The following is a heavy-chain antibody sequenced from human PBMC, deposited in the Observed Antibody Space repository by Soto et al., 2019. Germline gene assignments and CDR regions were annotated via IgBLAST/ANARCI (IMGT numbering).Heavy chain of an antibody. J-gene: IGHJ4*02. CDR2: IWYDGSNK. D-gene: IGHD2-15*01. V-gene: IGHV3-33*01. CDR1: GFTFSSYG. CDR3: AREGYCSGGSCYSVPVFDY. Sequence: QVQLVESGGGVVQPGRSLRLSCAASGFTFSSYGMHWVRQAPGKGLEWVAVIWYDGSNKYYADSVKGRFTISRDNSKNPLYLQMTSLRAKDTAVYYCAREGYCSGGSCYSVPVFDYWGQGTLVTVSS.